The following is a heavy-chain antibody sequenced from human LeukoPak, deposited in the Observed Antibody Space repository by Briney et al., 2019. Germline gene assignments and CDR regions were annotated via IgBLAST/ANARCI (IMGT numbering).Heavy chain of an antibody. V-gene: IGHV4-4*07. J-gene: IGHJ4*02. CDR3: AREYGDFDY. Sequence: SETLSLTCTVSGGSISNFYWNWIRQPAGKGLEWIGRINPSGSTNYNPSLKSRLTMSVDMSKSQFSLELSSVTAADTAIYYCAREYGDFDYWGQGTLVTVSS. CDR2: INPSGST. D-gene: IGHD4-17*01. CDR1: GGSISNFY.